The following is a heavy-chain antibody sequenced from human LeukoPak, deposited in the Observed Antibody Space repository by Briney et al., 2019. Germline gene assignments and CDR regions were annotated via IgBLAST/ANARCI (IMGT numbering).Heavy chain of an antibody. CDR3: ARDPLSNLLWFGELLSNYYYYGMDV. CDR1: GYTFTSYG. CDR2: ISAYNGNT. Sequence: ASVKVSCKASGYTFTSYGISWVPQAPGQGLEWMGWISAYNGNTNYAQKLQGRVTMTTDTSTSTAYMELRSLRSDDTAVYYCARDPLSNLLWFGELLSNYYYYGMDVWGQGTTVTVSS. D-gene: IGHD3-10*01. V-gene: IGHV1-18*01. J-gene: IGHJ6*02.